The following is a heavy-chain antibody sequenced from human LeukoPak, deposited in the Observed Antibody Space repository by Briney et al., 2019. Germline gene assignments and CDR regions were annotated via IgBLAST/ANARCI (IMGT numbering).Heavy chain of an antibody. J-gene: IGHJ6*02. V-gene: IGHV4-4*07. CDR3: AREGLRFLEWLPYYYYGMDV. CDR2: IYTSGST. Sequence: SETLSLTCTVSGGSISSYYWSWIRQPAGKGLEWIGRIYTSGSTNYNPSLKSRVTMSVDTSKNQFSLKLSSVTAADTAVYYCAREGLRFLEWLPYYYYGMDVWGQGTTVTVSS. CDR1: GGSISSYY. D-gene: IGHD3-3*01.